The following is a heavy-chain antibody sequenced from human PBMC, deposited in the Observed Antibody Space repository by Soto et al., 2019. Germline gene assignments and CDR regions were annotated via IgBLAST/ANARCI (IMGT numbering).Heavy chain of an antibody. CDR3: ARAYPYCGGGSCYKNYGMDV. Sequence: QVQLVQSGAEVKKPGSSVKVSCKASGGTFSSYAISWVRQAPGQGLEWMGGIIPIFGTANYAQKFQGRVTITADESTSTAYMELSSLRSEDTAVYYCARAYPYCGGGSCYKNYGMDVWGQGTTVTVSS. V-gene: IGHV1-69*01. J-gene: IGHJ6*02. CDR2: IIPIFGTA. D-gene: IGHD2-15*01. CDR1: GGTFSSYA.